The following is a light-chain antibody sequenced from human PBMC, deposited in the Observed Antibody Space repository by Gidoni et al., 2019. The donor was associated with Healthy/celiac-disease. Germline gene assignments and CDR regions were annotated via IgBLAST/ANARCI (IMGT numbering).Light chain of an antibody. Sequence: QSVLTQPPSSSGTPVQRVTISCSGSSSNIGSNTVNLYQQLPGTAPKLLIYSNNQRPSGVPDRFSGSKAGTSASLAISGLQSEDEADYYCAAWDDSLNGHVVFGGGTKLTVL. J-gene: IGLJ2*01. CDR3: AAWDDSLNGHVV. CDR1: SSNIGSNT. CDR2: SNN. V-gene: IGLV1-44*01.